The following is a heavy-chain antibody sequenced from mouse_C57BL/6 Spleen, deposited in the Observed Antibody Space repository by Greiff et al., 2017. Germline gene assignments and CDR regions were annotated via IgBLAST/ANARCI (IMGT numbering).Heavy chain of an antibody. CDR1: GYTFTSYW. CDR2: IDPSDSYT. CDR3: ARRKLDFDY. J-gene: IGHJ2*01. D-gene: IGHD4-1*01. Sequence: QVQLQQPGAELVMPGASVKLSCKASGYTFTSYWMHWVKQRPGQGLEWIGEIDPSDSYTNYNQKFKGKSTLTVDKSSSTAYMQLSSLTSEDSAVYYCARRKLDFDYWGQGTTRTVSS. V-gene: IGHV1-69*01.